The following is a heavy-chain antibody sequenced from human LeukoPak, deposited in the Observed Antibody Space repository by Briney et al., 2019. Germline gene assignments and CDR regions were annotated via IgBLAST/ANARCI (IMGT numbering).Heavy chain of an antibody. CDR3: AREYKGSYSY. CDR1: GGSISSGGYS. CDR2: IYHSGST. V-gene: IGHV4-30-2*01. Sequence: NSSETLSLTCAVSGGSISSGGYSWSWIRQPPGKGLEWIGYIYHSGSTYYNPSLKSRVTISVDRSKNQFSLKLSSVTAADTAVYYCAREYKGSYSYWGQGTLVTVSS. D-gene: IGHD3-10*01. J-gene: IGHJ4*02.